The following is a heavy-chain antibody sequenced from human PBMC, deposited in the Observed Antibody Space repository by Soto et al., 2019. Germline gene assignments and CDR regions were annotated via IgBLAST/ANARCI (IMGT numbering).Heavy chain of an antibody. CDR1: GFTVSSNY. Sequence: GGSLRLSCAASGFTVSSNYMSWVRQAPGKGLEWVSVIYSGGSTYYADSVKGRFTISRDNSKNTLYLQMNSLRAEDTAVYYCARAPSIAARFPFYYYFGMDVWGQGTTVPVSS. D-gene: IGHD6-6*01. J-gene: IGHJ6*02. V-gene: IGHV3-53*01. CDR3: ARAPSIAARFPFYYYFGMDV. CDR2: IYSGGST.